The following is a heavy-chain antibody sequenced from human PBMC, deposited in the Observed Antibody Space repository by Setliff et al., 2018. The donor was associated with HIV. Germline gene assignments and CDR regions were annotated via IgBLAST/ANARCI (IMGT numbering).Heavy chain of an antibody. CDR3: ARDLGQLVQSFYYYYGMDV. D-gene: IGHD6-6*01. V-gene: IGHV1-2*02. J-gene: IGHJ6*02. CDR1: GYTFTEFY. Sequence: ASVKVSCKASGYTFTEFYVHWVRQAPGEGLEWIGWIYPNTGGTNYAQKFQGRVTMTRDTSISTAYMELSRLRSDDTAVYYCARDLGQLVQSFYYYYGMDVWGQGTTVTVSS. CDR2: IYPNTGGT.